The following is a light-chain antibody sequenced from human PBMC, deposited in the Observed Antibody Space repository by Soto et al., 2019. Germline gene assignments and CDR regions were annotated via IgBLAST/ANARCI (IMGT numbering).Light chain of an antibody. CDR3: QQYGSSIT. Sequence: EIVLTHSPGTLSLSLGEIATLSCRASESVSTRYLAWYQQKPGQAPRLLIYGASTRATGIPDKFSGSGSGTDFTLTISRLEPEDFAVFYCQQYGSSITFGQGTRLEIK. V-gene: IGKV3-20*01. J-gene: IGKJ5*01. CDR1: ESVSTRY. CDR2: GAS.